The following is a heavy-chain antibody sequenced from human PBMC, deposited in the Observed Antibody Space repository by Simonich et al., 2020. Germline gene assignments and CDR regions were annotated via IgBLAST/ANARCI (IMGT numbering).Heavy chain of an antibody. CDR1: GGSISSYY. Sequence: QVQLQESGPGLVKPSETLSLTCTVSGGSISSYYWSWIRQPPGKGLEGIGYIYYSGSTNSNPSLKSRVTISVDTSKNHFSLKLSSVTAADTAVYYCARARTGDYYYYMDVWGKGTTVTVSS. D-gene: IGHD7-27*01. V-gene: IGHV4-59*12. J-gene: IGHJ6*03. CDR2: IYYSGST. CDR3: ARARTGDYYYYMDV.